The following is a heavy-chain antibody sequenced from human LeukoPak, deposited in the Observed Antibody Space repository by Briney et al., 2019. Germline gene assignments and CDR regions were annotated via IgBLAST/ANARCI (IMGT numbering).Heavy chain of an antibody. Sequence: ASVKLAYTTSGYTFTGYYMHWVRQAPGQGLEWMGWINPNSGGTNYAQKFQGRVTMTRDTSISTAYMELSRLRSDDTAVYYCARDTPGVGATRVVAFYIWGHGTMLTVSS. CDR3: ARDTPGVGATRVVAFYI. V-gene: IGHV1-2*02. D-gene: IGHD1-26*01. CDR1: GYTFTGYY. J-gene: IGHJ3*02. CDR2: INPNSGGT.